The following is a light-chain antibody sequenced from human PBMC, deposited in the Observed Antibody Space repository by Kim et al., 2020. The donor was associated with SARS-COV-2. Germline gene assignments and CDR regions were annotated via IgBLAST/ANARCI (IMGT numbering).Light chain of an antibody. V-gene: IGLV6-57*01. CDR3: QSYDDHNQWL. CDR2: ENN. Sequence: NFMLTQPHSVSESPGKTVTISCTRSSGSIARNYVQWYLQRPGSSPTTLIYENNQRPSGIPDRFSGSIDSSSNSASLTISGLKTEDEADYYCQSYDDHNQWLFGGGTRLTVL. J-gene: IGLJ3*02. CDR1: SGSIARNY.